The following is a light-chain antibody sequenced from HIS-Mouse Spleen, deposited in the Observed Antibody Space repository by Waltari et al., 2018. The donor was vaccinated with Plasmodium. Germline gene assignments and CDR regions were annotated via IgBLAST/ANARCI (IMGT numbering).Light chain of an antibody. CDR2: QDS. V-gene: IGLV3-1*01. J-gene: IGLJ2*01. CDR1: TLGDKY. CDR3: QAWDSSTVV. Sequence: SYELTQPPSVSVSPGQTASIPCSGDTLGDKYPCWSQQKPGQSPVLVIYQDSKRPSGIPERFSGSNSGNTATLTISGTQAMDEADYYCQAWDSSTVVFGGGTKLTVL.